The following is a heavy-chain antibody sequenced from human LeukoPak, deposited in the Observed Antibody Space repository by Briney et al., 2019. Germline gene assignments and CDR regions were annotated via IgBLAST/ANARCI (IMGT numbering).Heavy chain of an antibody. CDR3: ARATKATFGVVGYYYYYYMDV. J-gene: IGHJ6*03. CDR2: INHSGST. Sequence: SETLSLTCAVYGGSFSGYYWSWIRQPPGKGLEWIGEINHSGSTNYNPSLKSRVTISVDTSKNQFSLKLSSVTAADTAVYYCARATKATFGVVGYYYYYYMDVWGKGTTVTVSS. V-gene: IGHV4-34*01. CDR1: GGSFSGYY. D-gene: IGHD3-3*01.